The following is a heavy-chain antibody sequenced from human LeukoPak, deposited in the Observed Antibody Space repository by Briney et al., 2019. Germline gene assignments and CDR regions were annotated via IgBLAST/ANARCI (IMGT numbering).Heavy chain of an antibody. V-gene: IGHV3-21*01. Sequence: GGSLRLSCAASGFTFSSYSMNWVRQAPGKRLEWVSSISSSSSYIYYADSAKGRFTISRDNAKNSLYLQMNSLRAEDTAVYYCARDPGGWGAAGLAYMDVWGKGTTVTVS. CDR3: ARDPGGWGAAGLAYMDV. J-gene: IGHJ6*03. CDR2: ISSSSSYI. D-gene: IGHD6-13*01. CDR1: GFTFSSYS.